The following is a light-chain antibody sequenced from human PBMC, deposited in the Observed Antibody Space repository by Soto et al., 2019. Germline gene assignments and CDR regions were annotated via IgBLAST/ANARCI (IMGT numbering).Light chain of an antibody. J-gene: IGKJ3*01. CDR3: QQYGSSPSFT. CDR1: QSISSY. Sequence: DIQMTQSPSSLSASVGDRVTITCRASQSISSYLNWYQQKPGKAPKLLIYAASSLQSGVPSRFSGSGSGTDFTLTISSLQPEDFAVYYCQQYGSSPSFTFGPGTKVDIK. CDR2: AAS. V-gene: IGKV1-39*01.